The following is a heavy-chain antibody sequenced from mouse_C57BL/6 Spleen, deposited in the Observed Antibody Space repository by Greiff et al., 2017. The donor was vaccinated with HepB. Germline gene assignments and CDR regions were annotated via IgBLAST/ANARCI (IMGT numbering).Heavy chain of an antibody. CDR3: ARSAYGYEAWFAY. CDR2: INPNNGGT. J-gene: IGHJ3*01. D-gene: IGHD2-2*01. Sequence: EVQLQQSGPELVKPGASVKISCKASGYTFTDYYMNWVKQSHGKSLEWIGDINPNNGGTSYNQKFKGKATLTVDKSSSTAYMELRSLTSADSAVYYCARSAYGYEAWFAYWGQGTLVTVSA. V-gene: IGHV1-26*01. CDR1: GYTFTDYY.